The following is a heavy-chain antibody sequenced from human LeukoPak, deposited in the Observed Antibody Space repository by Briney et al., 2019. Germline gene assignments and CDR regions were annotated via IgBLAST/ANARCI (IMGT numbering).Heavy chain of an antibody. CDR3: ARDFKAYCSSTSCYLDYYYGMDV. Sequence: ASVKVSCKASGYTFTSYGISWVRQAPGQGREGMGWISSYDGNTNYAQKLQGRVTMTTDTSTSTAYMELRSLRSDDTAVYFWARDFKAYCSSTSCYLDYYYGMDVWGQGTTVTVSS. CDR2: ISSYDGNT. D-gene: IGHD2-2*01. J-gene: IGHJ6*02. CDR1: GYTFTSYG. V-gene: IGHV1-18*01.